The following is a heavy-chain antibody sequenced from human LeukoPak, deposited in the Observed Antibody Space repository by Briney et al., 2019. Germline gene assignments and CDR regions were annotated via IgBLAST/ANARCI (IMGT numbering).Heavy chain of an antibody. CDR3: ARDYYGSGRPDY. CDR1: GFTVSSNY. J-gene: IGHJ4*02. D-gene: IGHD3-10*01. Sequence: GGSLRLSCAASGFTVSSNYVSWVRQAPGKGLEWLSVFYSGGNTYYADSVKGRFTISRDNSKNTLYLQMNSLRAEDTAVYYCARDYYGSGRPDYWGQGTLVTVSS. V-gene: IGHV3-53*01. CDR2: FYSGGNT.